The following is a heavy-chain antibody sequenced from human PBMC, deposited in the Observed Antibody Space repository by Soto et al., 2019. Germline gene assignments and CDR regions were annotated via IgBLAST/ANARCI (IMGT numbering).Heavy chain of an antibody. V-gene: IGHV3-21*01. CDR2: ISSSSSYI. Sequence: PGGSLRLTCAASGFTLSSYSINWVRQAPWKGLEWVSSISSSSSYIYYADSVKGRFTISRDNAKNSLYLQMNSLRAEDTAVYYCARDSAVELTNFDYWGQGT. CDR1: GFTLSSYS. D-gene: IGHD1-26*01. J-gene: IGHJ4*02. CDR3: ARDSAVELTNFDY.